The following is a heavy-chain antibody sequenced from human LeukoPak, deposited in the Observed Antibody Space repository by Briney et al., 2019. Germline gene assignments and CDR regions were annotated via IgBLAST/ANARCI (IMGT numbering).Heavy chain of an antibody. CDR3: ARARLLGAQASAVDY. J-gene: IGHJ4*02. CDR2: ISSSSSYI. D-gene: IGHD1-26*01. CDR1: GFTFSSYS. Sequence: GGSLRLSCAASGFTFSSYSMNWVRQAPGKGLEWVSSISSSSSYIYYADSVKGRFTISRDNAKNSLYLQMNSLRAEDTAVYYCARARLLGAQASAVDYWGQGTLVTVSS. V-gene: IGHV3-21*01.